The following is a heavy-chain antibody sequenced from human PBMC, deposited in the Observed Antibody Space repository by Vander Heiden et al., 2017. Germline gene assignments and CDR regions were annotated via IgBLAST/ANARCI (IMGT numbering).Heavy chain of an antibody. D-gene: IGHD3-3*01. CDR2: IWYDGSNK. CDR1: GFTFSSYG. CDR3: ARAADDFWSGYYNLQADY. Sequence: QVQLVESGGGVVQPGRSLRLSCAASGFTFSSYGMHWVRPAPGKGLEWVAVIWYDGSNKYYADSVKGRFTISRDNSKNTLYLQMNSLRAEDTAVYYCARAADDFWSGYYNLQADYWGQGTLVTVSS. J-gene: IGHJ4*02. V-gene: IGHV3-33*01.